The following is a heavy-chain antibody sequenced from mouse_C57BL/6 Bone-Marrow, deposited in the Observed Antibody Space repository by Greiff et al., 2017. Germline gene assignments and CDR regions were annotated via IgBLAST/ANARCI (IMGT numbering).Heavy chain of an antibody. Sequence: QVQLQQSGPELVKPGASVKISCKASGYSFTSFYIHWVKQRPGQGLEWIGWIYPGSGNTKYNEKFKGKATLTADTSSSTADMQLSSLTSEDSSVYYCAAYGNYEGGFYLLDYWGQGTTLTVSS. CDR3: AAYGNYEGGFYLLDY. D-gene: IGHD2-1*01. V-gene: IGHV1-66*01. CDR2: IYPGSGNT. CDR1: GYSFTSFY. J-gene: IGHJ2*01.